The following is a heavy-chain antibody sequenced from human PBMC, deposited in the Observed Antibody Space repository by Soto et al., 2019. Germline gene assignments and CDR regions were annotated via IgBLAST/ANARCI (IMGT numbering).Heavy chain of an antibody. D-gene: IGHD3-3*01. V-gene: IGHV4-34*01. J-gene: IGHJ6*02. CDR1: GGSFSGYY. Sequence: SETLSLTCAVYGGSFSGYYWSWIRQPPGKGLEWIGEINHSGSTNYNPSLKSRVTISVDTSKNQFSLKLSSVTAADTAVYYCARAGTTIFGVVINYYYGMDVWGQGTTGTVSS. CDR2: INHSGST. CDR3: ARAGTTIFGVVINYYYGMDV.